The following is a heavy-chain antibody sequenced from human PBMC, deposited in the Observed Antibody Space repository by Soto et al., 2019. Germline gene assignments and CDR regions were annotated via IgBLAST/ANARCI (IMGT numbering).Heavy chain of an antibody. Sequence: QVQLVESGGGVVQPGRSLRLSCAASGFTFSSYAMHWVRQAPGKGLEWVAVISYDGSNKYYADSVKGRFTLSRDNFKNCLYLQMNCLRAEDTAVYYCARDEIRFSWAYGMDVWGQGPTVTVSS. J-gene: IGHJ6*02. CDR3: ARDEIRFSWAYGMDV. D-gene: IGHD3-3*01. CDR1: GFTFSSYA. CDR2: ISYDGSNK. V-gene: IGHV3-30-3*01.